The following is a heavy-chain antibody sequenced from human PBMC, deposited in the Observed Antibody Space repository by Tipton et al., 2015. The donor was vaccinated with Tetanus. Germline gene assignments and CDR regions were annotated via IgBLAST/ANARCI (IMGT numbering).Heavy chain of an antibody. V-gene: IGHV4-30-4*01. CDR2: IYYSGST. Sequence: TLSLTCTVSGGSISSGDYYWSWIRQPPGKGLEWIGYIYYSGSTYYNPSLKSRVTISVDTSKNQFSLKLSSVTAADTAVYYCARLVGYDSSGYYYVPLYYFDYWGQGTLVTVSS. J-gene: IGHJ4*02. CDR3: ARLVGYDSSGYYYVPLYYFDY. D-gene: IGHD3-22*01. CDR1: GGSISSGDYY.